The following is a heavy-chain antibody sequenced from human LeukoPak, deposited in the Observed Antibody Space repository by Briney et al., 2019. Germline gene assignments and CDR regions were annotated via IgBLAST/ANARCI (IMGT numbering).Heavy chain of an antibody. CDR1: GGSISSGGYY. J-gene: IGHJ4*02. CDR3: ARIWNYYDSSGYIDY. CDR2: IYYSGST. V-gene: IGHV4-31*03. Sequence: SQTLSLTCTVSGGSISSGGYYWSWLRQHPGKGLEWIGYIYYSGSTYYNPSLKSRVTISVDTSKNRFSLKLSSVTAADTAVYYCARIWNYYDSSGYIDYWGQGTLVTVSS. D-gene: IGHD3-22*01.